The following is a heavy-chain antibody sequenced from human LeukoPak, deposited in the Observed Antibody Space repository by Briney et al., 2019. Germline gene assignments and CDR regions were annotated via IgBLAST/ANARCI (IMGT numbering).Heavy chain of an antibody. Sequence: LSLTCTVSGGSISSYYMSWIRQAPGKGLEWVSYISSSGSTIYYADSVKGRFTISRDNAKNSLYLQMNSLRAEDTAVYYCARDRIDNTILWFGVVANFDYWGQGTLVTVSS. V-gene: IGHV3-11*01. CDR2: ISSSGSTI. D-gene: IGHD3-10*01. J-gene: IGHJ4*02. CDR3: ARDRIDNTILWFGVVANFDY. CDR1: GGSISSYY.